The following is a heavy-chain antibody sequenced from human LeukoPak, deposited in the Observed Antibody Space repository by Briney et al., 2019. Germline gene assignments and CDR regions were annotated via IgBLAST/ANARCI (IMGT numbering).Heavy chain of an antibody. J-gene: IGHJ3*02. D-gene: IGHD2-15*01. Sequence: SETLSLTCTVSGGSISSSSYYWGWIRQPPGKGLERIGSIYYSGSTYYNPSLKSRVTISVDTSKNQFSLKLSSVTAADTAVYYCARTTYCSGGSCYGLDAFDIWGQGTMVTVSS. CDR3: ARTTYCSGGSCYGLDAFDI. CDR1: GGSISSSSYY. CDR2: IYYSGST. V-gene: IGHV4-39*07.